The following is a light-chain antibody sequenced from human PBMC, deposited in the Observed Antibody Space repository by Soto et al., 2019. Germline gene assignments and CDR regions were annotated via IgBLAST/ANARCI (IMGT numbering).Light chain of an antibody. Sequence: EIVLTQSPATLSVSPGERATLSCRASQSVGSNLAWFQQKPGQAPRLLIYGASTRATGVPDRFSGSGSGTEFTLTISRLEPEDFTVYYCHHYETFGQGTKVDIK. V-gene: IGKV3-15*01. CDR1: QSVGSN. J-gene: IGKJ1*01. CDR2: GAS. CDR3: HHYET.